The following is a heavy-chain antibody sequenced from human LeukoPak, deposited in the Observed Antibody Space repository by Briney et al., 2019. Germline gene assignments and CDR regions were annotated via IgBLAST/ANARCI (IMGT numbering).Heavy chain of an antibody. CDR3: ARGSSDYYSSFDY. CDR1: GGSISSGGYS. CDR2: LYHGGST. V-gene: IGHV4-30-2*01. J-gene: IGHJ4*02. Sequence: PSETLSLTCAVSGGSISSGGYSWGWIRQPPGKGLEWIGYLYHGGSTYYNPSLESRVTISVDWSKNQFTLSLSSVTAADTAVYYCARGSSDYYSSFDYWGQGTLVTVS. D-gene: IGHD3-22*01.